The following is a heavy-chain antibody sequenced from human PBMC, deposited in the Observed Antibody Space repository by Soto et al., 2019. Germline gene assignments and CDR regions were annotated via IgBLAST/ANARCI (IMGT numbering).Heavy chain of an antibody. CDR1: GGTFSSYA. Sequence: VKVSCKASGGTFSSYAISWVRQAPGQGLEWMGGIIPIFGTANYAQKFQGRVTITADESTSTAYMELSSLRSEDTAVYYCARQGSLRFLEWLLSWFDPWGQGTLVTVSS. D-gene: IGHD3-3*01. CDR3: ARQGSLRFLEWLLSWFDP. V-gene: IGHV1-69*13. J-gene: IGHJ5*02. CDR2: IIPIFGTA.